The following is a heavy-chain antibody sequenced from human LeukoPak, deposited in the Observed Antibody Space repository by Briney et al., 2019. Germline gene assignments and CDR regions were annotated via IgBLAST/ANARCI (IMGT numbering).Heavy chain of an antibody. CDR3: AIHYTEDIVVGPAASPETRNNWFDP. J-gene: IGHJ5*02. Sequence: PSETLSLTCTVSAYSITRGYYWGWIRQPPGKGLEWIGSIHHSGNTYYNPSLKSRVTISVDTSKNQFSLKLSSVTAADTALYYCAIHYTEDIVVGPAASPETRNNWFDPWGQGTLVTVSS. CDR2: IHHSGNT. CDR1: AYSITRGYY. D-gene: IGHD2-2*01. V-gene: IGHV4-38-2*02.